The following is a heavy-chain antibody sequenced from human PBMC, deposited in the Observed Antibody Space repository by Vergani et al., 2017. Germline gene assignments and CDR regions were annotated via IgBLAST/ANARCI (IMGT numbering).Heavy chain of an antibody. Sequence: EVQLLESGGDLVQPGGSLRLSCAASGFTFNHYAMNWVRQAPGKGLEWVSGISGSGGRTYYAGSVKGRFTISRDSSKNTLYLQMNSLSAGDTAVYYCAKAKPRNGGYVYLYYYPAMAAWCQGTTFTVSS. V-gene: IGHV3-23*01. D-gene: IGHD5-12*01. CDR2: ISGSGGRT. CDR1: GFTFNHYA. CDR3: AKAKPRNGGYVYLYYYPAMAA. J-gene: IGHJ6*02.